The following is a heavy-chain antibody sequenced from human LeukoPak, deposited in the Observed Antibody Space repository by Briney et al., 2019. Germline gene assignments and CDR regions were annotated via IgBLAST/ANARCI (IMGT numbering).Heavy chain of an antibody. D-gene: IGHD3-22*01. J-gene: IGHJ4*02. CDR3: ARGNYDSSGYLYYFDY. Sequence: GGSLRLSCAASGFTFSSYEMNWVRQAPGKGLEWVSYISSSGSTIYYADSVKGRFTISRDNAKNSLYLQMNSLRAEDTAVYYCARGNYDSSGYLYYFDYWGQGTLVTVSS. CDR2: ISSSGSTI. V-gene: IGHV3-48*03. CDR1: GFTFSSYE.